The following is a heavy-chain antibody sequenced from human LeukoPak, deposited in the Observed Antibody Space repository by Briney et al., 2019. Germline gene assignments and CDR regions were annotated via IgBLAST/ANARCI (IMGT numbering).Heavy chain of an antibody. V-gene: IGHV1-69*13. CDR2: IIPIFGTA. D-gene: IGHD5-18*01. Sequence: GASVKVSCKASGGTFSSYAISWVRQAPGQGLEWMGGIIPIFGTANYAQKFQGRVTITADESTSTAYMELSSLRSEDTAVYYCARVGDTAMSQPNYFDYWGQGTLVTVSS. J-gene: IGHJ4*02. CDR3: ARVGDTAMSQPNYFDY. CDR1: GGTFSSYA.